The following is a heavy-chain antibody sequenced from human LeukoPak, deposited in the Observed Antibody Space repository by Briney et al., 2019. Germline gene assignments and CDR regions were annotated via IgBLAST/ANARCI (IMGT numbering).Heavy chain of an antibody. D-gene: IGHD6-13*01. CDR2: IYSGGST. V-gene: IGHV3-66*01. J-gene: IGHJ6*02. CDR3: ARDKALEAAANLLGSMDV. CDR1: GFTVSSNY. Sequence: GGSLRLSCAASGFTVSSNYMSWVRQAPGKGLEWVSVIYSGGSTYYADSVKGRFTISRDNSKNTLYLQMNSLRAEDTAVYYCARDKALEAAANLLGSMDVWGQGTTVTVSS.